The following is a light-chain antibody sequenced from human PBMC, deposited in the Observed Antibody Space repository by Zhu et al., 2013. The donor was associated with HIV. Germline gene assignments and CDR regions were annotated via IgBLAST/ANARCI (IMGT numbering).Light chain of an antibody. CDR1: QSIRTN. CDR3: QQYNDWPPLT. J-gene: IGKJ4*01. Sequence: EIVMTQSPATLSVSPGDRVTLSCRASQSIRTNLAWYQQKPGQAPRLLIYGTSTRATGIPARLSGSGSGTEFTLTISSLQSEDFAIYYCQQYNDWPPLTFGGGTKVEIK. CDR2: GTS. V-gene: IGKV3-15*01.